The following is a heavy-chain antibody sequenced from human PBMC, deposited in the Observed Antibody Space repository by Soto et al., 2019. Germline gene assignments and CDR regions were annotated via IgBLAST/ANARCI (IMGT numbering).Heavy chain of an antibody. Sequence: GGSLRLSCAASGFTFDDYAMHWVRQAPGKGLEWVSGISWNSGSIGYADSVKGRFTISRDNAKNSLYLQMNSLRAEDTALYYCAKDIRGSNYEEGYYMDVWGKGTTVTVSS. CDR2: ISWNSGSI. CDR1: GFTFDDYA. V-gene: IGHV3-9*01. D-gene: IGHD4-4*01. CDR3: AKDIRGSNYEEGYYMDV. J-gene: IGHJ6*03.